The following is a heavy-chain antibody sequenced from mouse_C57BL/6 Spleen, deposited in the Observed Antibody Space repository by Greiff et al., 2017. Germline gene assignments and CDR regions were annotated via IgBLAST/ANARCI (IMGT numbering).Heavy chain of an antibody. D-gene: IGHD2-3*01. J-gene: IGHJ4*01. CDR1: GYTFTDYY. CDR3: ATGYYVNYAMDY. CDR2: INPNNGGT. Sequence: EVQLQQSGPELVKPGASVKISCKASGYTFTDYYMNWVKQSHGKSLEWIGDINPNNGGTSYNQEFKGKATLTVDKSSSTAYIELRSLTSEDSAVYYCATGYYVNYAMDYWGQGTSVTVSS. V-gene: IGHV1-26*01.